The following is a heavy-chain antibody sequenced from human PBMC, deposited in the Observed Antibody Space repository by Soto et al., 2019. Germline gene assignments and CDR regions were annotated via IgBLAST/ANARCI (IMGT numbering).Heavy chain of an antibody. CDR3: EAGGYCSSTSCSPGWSYGMDV. CDR2: IYGGGST. J-gene: IGHJ6*02. D-gene: IGHD2-2*01. V-gene: IGHV3-66*01. Sequence: GGSLRLSCAASGFTVSSNYMSWVRQAPGKGLEWVSVIYGGGSTYYADSLKSRVVISRDNSRNTRYLQMNSQSAEDTAVYSCEAGGYCSSTSCSPGWSYGMDVWGQGTTVTVSS. CDR1: GFTVSSNY.